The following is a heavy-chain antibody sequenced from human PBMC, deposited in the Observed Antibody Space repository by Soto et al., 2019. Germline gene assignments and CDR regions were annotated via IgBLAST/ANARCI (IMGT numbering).Heavy chain of an antibody. CDR3: AMTPGAFDI. CDR2: IFYSGST. J-gene: IGHJ3*02. D-gene: IGHD2-15*01. CDR1: GGSIRSSSYC. Sequence: SETLSLTCTVSGGSIRSSSYCWGWIRQPPGKGLEWIGSIFYSGSTYCNPSLKSRVTISVDTSKNQFSLKLSSVTAADTAVYYCAMTPGAFDIWGQGTMVTVSS. V-gene: IGHV4-39*01.